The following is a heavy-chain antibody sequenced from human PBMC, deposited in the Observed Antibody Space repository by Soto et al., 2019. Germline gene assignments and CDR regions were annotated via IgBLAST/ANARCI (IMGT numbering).Heavy chain of an antibody. CDR1: GFTFSSYA. CDR2: ISGSGGST. D-gene: IGHD1-26*01. Sequence: EVQLLESGGGLVQPGGSLRLSCAASGFTFSSYAMRWVRQAPGKGLEWVSAISGSGGSTYYADSVKGRFTIARDNSKNTRYLQTNSLRAEDTAVYYCARRGSGSYYDYWGQGTLVTVSS. CDR3: ARRGSGSYYDY. J-gene: IGHJ4*02. V-gene: IGHV3-23*01.